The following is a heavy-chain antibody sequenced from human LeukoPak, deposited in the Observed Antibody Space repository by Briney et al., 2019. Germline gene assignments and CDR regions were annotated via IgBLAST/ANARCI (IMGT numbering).Heavy chain of an antibody. Sequence: SGGSLRLSCAASGFTFSSYSMNWVRQAPGKGLEWVSSISSSSSYIYYADSVKGRFTISRDNAKNSLYLQMNSLRAEDTAVYYCANVVPAAYFDYWGQGTLVTVSS. J-gene: IGHJ4*02. D-gene: IGHD2-2*01. V-gene: IGHV3-21*01. CDR1: GFTFSSYS. CDR3: ANVVPAAYFDY. CDR2: ISSSSSYI.